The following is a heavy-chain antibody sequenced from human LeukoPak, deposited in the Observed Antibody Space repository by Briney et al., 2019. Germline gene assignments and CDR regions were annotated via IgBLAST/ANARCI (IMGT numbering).Heavy chain of an antibody. D-gene: IGHD2-15*01. CDR1: GFTFSSYS. J-gene: IGHJ4*02. CDR2: ISSSSSYI. CDR3: ARDRYCSGGSCYYFDY. V-gene: IGHV3-21*01. Sequence: GSLRLSCAASGFTFSSYSMSWVRQAPGKGLEWVSSISSSSSYIYYADSVKGRFTISRDNAKNSLYLQMNSLRAEDTAVYYCARDRYCSGGSCYYFDYWGQGTLVTVSS.